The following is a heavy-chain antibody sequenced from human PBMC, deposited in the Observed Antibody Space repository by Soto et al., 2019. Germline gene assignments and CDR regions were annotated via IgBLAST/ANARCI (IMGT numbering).Heavy chain of an antibody. D-gene: IGHD3-22*01. CDR2: IDPSDSYT. Sequence: LGESLKISCKGSGYSFTSYWISWVRQMPGKGLEWMGRIDPSDSYTNYSPSFQGHVTISADKSISTAYLQWSSLKASDTAMYYCARALYYYDSSGNRLWMDVWGQGTTVTVSS. CDR3: ARALYYYDSSGNRLWMDV. V-gene: IGHV5-10-1*01. CDR1: GYSFTSYW. J-gene: IGHJ6*02.